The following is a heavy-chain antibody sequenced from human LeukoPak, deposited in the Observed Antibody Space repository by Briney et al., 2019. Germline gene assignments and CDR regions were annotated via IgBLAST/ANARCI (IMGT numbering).Heavy chain of an antibody. CDR1: GGAISSGSYY. CDR3: ARSDSSSWGYYYYYYMDV. Sequence: SETLSLTCTVSGGAISSGSYYWSWIRQPAGKGLEWIGRIYTSGSTNYNPSLKSRVTISVDTSKYQFSLKLSSVTAADTAVYYCARSDSSSWGYYYYYYMDVWGKGTTVTVSS. CDR2: IYTSGST. D-gene: IGHD6-13*01. V-gene: IGHV4-61*02. J-gene: IGHJ6*03.